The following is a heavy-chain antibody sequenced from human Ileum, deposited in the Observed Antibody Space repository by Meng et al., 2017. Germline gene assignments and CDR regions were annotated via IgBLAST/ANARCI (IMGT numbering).Heavy chain of an antibody. J-gene: IGHJ3*02. Sequence: GSLRLSCAASGFTLRSYEVSWVRQAPGKGLEFISYISSSGSMIYYAESMKGRFTVSRDNAKDSVFLEMNSLRAEDTAVYYCAREKVELGDSFDMWGRGTKVTVSS. V-gene: IGHV3-48*03. D-gene: IGHD3-16*01. CDR3: AREKVELGDSFDM. CDR1: GFTLRSYE. CDR2: ISSSGSMI.